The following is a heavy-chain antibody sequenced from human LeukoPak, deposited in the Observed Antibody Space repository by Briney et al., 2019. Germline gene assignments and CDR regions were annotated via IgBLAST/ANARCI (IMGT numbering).Heavy chain of an antibody. CDR2: ISGSGGST. J-gene: IGHJ2*01. CDR1: GFTFSSYA. CDR3: AKGQSRHIVVVTATYWYFDL. D-gene: IGHD2-21*02. V-gene: IGHV3-23*01. Sequence: GGSLRLSCAASGFTFSSYATSWVRQAPGKGLEWVSAISGSGGSTYYADSVKGRFTISRDNSKNTLYLQMNSLRAEDTAVYYCAKGQSRHIVVVTATYWYFDLWGRGTLVTVSS.